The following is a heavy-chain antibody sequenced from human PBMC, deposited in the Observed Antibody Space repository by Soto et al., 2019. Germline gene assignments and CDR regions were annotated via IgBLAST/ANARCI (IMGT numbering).Heavy chain of an antibody. CDR3: ARAAPLIGYCSSTSCAYYYGMDV. D-gene: IGHD2-2*01. V-gene: IGHV4-31*03. J-gene: IGHJ6*02. CDR1: GGSISSGGYY. CDR2: ISYSGST. Sequence: QVQLQESGPGLVKPSQTLSLTCTVSGGSISSGGYYWSWIRQHPGKGLQWFGCISYSGSTYYNPSLKSRVTISVDTSKNQFSLKLSSVTAADTAVYYCARAAPLIGYCSSTSCAYYYGMDVWGQGTTVTVSS.